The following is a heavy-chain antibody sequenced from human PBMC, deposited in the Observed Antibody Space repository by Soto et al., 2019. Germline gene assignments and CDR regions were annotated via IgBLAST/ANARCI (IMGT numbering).Heavy chain of an antibody. V-gene: IGHV3-23*01. CDR2: ISGSAGAT. D-gene: IGHD6-13*01. CDR1: GFTFSSYA. J-gene: IGHJ4*02. CDR3: ARQDYSTTWYLNY. Sequence: GGSLRLSCAASGFTFSSYAMTWVRQAPGKGLEWVSVISGSAGATYYADSVKGRFTISRDNSKNTLYLQMNSLRAEDTAVYYCARQDYSTTWYLNYWGQGTLVTVSS.